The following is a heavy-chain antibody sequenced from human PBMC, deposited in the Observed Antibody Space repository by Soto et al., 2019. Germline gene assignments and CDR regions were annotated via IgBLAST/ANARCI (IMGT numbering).Heavy chain of an antibody. CDR2: ISYDGSNK. CDR3: ARHQVLFGAFDI. Sequence: GGSLRLSCAASGFTFSSYAMHWVRQAPGKGLEWVAVISYDGSNKYYADSVKGRFTISRDNSKNTLYLQMNSLRAEDTAVYYCARHQVLFGAFDIWGQGTMVTVSS. D-gene: IGHD2-2*01. J-gene: IGHJ3*02. V-gene: IGHV3-30-3*01. CDR1: GFTFSSYA.